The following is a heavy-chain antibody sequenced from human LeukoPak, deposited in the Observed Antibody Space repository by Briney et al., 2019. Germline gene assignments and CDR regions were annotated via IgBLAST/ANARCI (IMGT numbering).Heavy chain of an antibody. J-gene: IGHJ4*02. V-gene: IGHV3-15*01. Sequence: GGSLRLSCAASGFTFSSYEMNWVRQAPGKGLEWVGRIKSKTDGGTTDYAAPVKGRFTISRDDSKNMLYLQMNSLKTEDTAVYYCITDTSRVAVWGQGTLVTVSS. CDR2: IKSKTDGGTT. CDR1: GFTFSSYE. D-gene: IGHD6-19*01. CDR3: ITDTSRVAV.